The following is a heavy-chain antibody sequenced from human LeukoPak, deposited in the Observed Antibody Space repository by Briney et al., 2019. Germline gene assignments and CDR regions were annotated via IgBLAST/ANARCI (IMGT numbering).Heavy chain of an antibody. V-gene: IGHV3-9*01. CDR2: ISWNSGSI. D-gene: IGHD4-17*01. CDR1: GFTFDDYA. J-gene: IGHJ4*02. CDR3: AKGYYGDYIFDY. Sequence: GGSLRLSCAASGFTFDDYAMHWVRQAPGKGLEWVSGISWNSGSIGYADSVKGRFTISRDNAKNSLYLQMNSLRAEDTALYYCAKGYYGDYIFDYWGQGTLVTVSS.